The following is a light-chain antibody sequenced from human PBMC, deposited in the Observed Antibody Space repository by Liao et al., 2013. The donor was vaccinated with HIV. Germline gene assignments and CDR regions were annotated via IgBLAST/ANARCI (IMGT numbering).Light chain of an antibody. V-gene: IGLV3-1*01. CDR2: QDT. Sequence: SYELTQPPSVSVSPGQTVSITCSGGKLGDKYVCWYHQKPGQSPVLVIHQDTKRPSGIPERFSGSSSGNTATLTISGTQAMDEADYYCQAWDSSTVVFGGGTKLTVL. J-gene: IGLJ2*01. CDR1: KLGDKY. CDR3: QAWDSSTVV.